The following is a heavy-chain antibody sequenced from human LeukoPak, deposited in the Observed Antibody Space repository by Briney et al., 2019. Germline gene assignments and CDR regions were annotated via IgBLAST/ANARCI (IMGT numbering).Heavy chain of an antibody. CDR3: ARVSKKDRPVRY. J-gene: IGHJ4*02. V-gene: IGHV1-18*01. CDR2: ISAFNHDT. D-gene: IGHD3-10*01. CDR1: GYIFTSYG. Sequence: ASVTVSCQASGYIFTSYGIIWVRQAPGQGLEWMGWISAFNHDTNYTQKFQGRVTMTTDTSTSTAYMELRSLRSDDTAVYYCARVSKKDRPVRYWGQGTLVNVSS.